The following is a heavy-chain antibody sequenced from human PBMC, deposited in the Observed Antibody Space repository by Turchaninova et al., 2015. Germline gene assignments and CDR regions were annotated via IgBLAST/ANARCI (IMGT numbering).Heavy chain of an antibody. CDR1: GYSISSGSY. V-gene: IGHV4-38-2*02. CDR3: AGSGGVGGDFDC. CDR2: FYHSGCT. Sequence: QVQLQESGPGLVKPSETLSLTCTVSGYSISSGSYWGWIRQPPGMGLEWIGGFYHSGCTYYNPSLKGRVTRSGDESKNQFSLKRSCGTAADTAVYDGAGSGGVGGDFDCWGQGTLVTVSS. J-gene: IGHJ4*02. D-gene: IGHD3-16*01.